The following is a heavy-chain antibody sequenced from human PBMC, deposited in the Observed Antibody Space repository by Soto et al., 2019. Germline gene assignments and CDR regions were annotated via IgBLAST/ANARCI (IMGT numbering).Heavy chain of an antibody. CDR1: GFTFSNAW. J-gene: IGHJ4*02. D-gene: IGHD6-6*01. Sequence: GGSLRLSCAASGFTFSNAWMNWVRQAPGKGLEWVGRIKSKTDGGTTDYAAPVKGRFTISRDDSKNTLYLQMNSLKTEDTAVYYCTTDPEYSSYYYFDYWGQGTLVTVSS. CDR2: IKSKTDGGTT. CDR3: TTDPEYSSYYYFDY. V-gene: IGHV3-15*07.